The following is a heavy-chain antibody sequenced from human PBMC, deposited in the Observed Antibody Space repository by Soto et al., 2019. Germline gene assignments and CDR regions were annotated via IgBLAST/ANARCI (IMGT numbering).Heavy chain of an antibody. CDR1: GGSISSGGYY. CDR3: ARDRFYDFWSGYDY. D-gene: IGHD3-3*01. CDR2: IYYSGST. Sequence: SETLSLTCTVSGGSISSGGYYWSWIRQHPGKGLEWIGYIYYSGSTYYNPSLKSRVTISVDTSKNQFSLKLSSVTAADTAVYYCARDRFYDFWSGYDYWGQGTLVTVSS. J-gene: IGHJ4*02. V-gene: IGHV4-31*03.